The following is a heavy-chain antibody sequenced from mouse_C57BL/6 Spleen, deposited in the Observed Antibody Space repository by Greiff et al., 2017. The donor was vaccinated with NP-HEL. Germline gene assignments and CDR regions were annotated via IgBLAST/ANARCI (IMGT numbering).Heavy chain of an antibody. Sequence: EVQLQQSGPVLVKPGASVKMSCKASGYTFTDYYMNWVKQSHGKSLEWIGVINPYNGGTSYNQKFKGKATLTVDKSSSTAYMELNSLTSEDSAVYYCAWFYDYDQAWFAYWGQGTLVTVSA. CDR1: GYTFTDYY. D-gene: IGHD2-4*01. CDR2: INPYNGGT. V-gene: IGHV1-19*01. J-gene: IGHJ3*01. CDR3: AWFYDYDQAWFAY.